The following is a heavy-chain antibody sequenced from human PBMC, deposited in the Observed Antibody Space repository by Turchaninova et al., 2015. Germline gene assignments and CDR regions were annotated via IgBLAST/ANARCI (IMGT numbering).Heavy chain of an antibody. Sequence: QEQLVQPGGEAKKPGAPVEGACQAAGDKFSYHDMHRVRQAPGQGLEWMGLINPKSGGTKYAQSFQGRVTMTSDTSINTVYMELSRLISDDTAVYYCARESLGDAMRDLGYWGQGTLVTVSS. CDR3: ARESLGDAMRDLGY. D-gene: IGHD3-10*01. CDR2: INPKSGGT. CDR1: GDKFSYHD. J-gene: IGHJ4*02. V-gene: IGHV1-2*06.